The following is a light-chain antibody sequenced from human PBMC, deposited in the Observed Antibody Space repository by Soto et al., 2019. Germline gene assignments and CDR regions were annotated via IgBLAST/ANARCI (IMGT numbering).Light chain of an antibody. CDR3: QQRSNWPPSIT. V-gene: IGKV3-11*01. CDR1: QSVTTY. CDR2: DAS. Sequence: EVVLTQSPATLSLSPGERVTLSCRASQSVTTYLAWYQQKPGQAPRLLIYDASTRATGIPARFSGSGSGTDFTLTISSLEPEDFAVYYCQQRSNWPPSITFGQGTRLEIK. J-gene: IGKJ5*01.